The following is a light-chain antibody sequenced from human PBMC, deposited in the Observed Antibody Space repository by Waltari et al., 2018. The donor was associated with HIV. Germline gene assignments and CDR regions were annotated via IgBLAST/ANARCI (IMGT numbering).Light chain of an antibody. CDR3: QQYSNRPRT. Sequence: EIVMTHSPATLSVSPGERATLSSSASQSVSRNLAWYQHKPGQAPRLFIYGASSRATGIPARFSGSGSGTDYTLTISSLQSEDFAGYYCQQYSNRPRTFGQGTKVEIK. CDR1: QSVSRN. V-gene: IGKV3-15*01. CDR2: GAS. J-gene: IGKJ1*01.